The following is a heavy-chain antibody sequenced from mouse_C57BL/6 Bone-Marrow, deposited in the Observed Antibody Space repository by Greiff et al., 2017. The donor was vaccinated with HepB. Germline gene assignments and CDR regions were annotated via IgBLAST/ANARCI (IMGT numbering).Heavy chain of an antibody. CDR2: ISSGSSTT. J-gene: IGHJ4*01. V-gene: IGHV5-17*01. Sequence: VESGGGLVKPGGSLKLSCAASGFTFSDYGMHWVRQAPEKGLEWVAYISSGSSTTYYADTVKGRFTISRYNAKTTLFLQMTSLRSEDTAMYYCAMWDLLPMDYWGQGTSVTVSS. D-gene: IGHD2-1*01. CDR3: AMWDLLPMDY. CDR1: GFTFSDYG.